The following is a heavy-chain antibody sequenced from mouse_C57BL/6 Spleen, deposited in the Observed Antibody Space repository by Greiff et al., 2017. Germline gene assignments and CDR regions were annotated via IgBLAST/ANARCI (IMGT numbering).Heavy chain of an antibody. Sequence: EVKLVESGGGLVQPGGSLKLSCAASGFTFSDYYMYWVRQTPEKRLEWVAYISNGGGSTYYPDTVKGRFTISRDNAKNTLYLQMSRLKSEDTAMYYCARRGFYEGYSYYFDYWGQGTTLTVSS. J-gene: IGHJ2*01. V-gene: IGHV5-12*01. CDR2: ISNGGGST. CDR1: GFTFSDYY. D-gene: IGHD2-3*01. CDR3: ARRGFYEGYSYYFDY.